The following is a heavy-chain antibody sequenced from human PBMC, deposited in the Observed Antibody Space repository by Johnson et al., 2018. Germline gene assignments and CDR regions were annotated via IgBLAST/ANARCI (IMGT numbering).Heavy chain of an antibody. CDR3: ARGVEMATTSRGTFDI. CDR1: GGTFSSYA. Sequence: VQLVETGAEVKKPGSSVKVSCKASGGTFSSYAISWVRQAPGQGLEWMGGIIPIFGTANYAQKFQGRVTITADESTSTAYMEVSSRRSEETAVYYCARGVEMATTSRGTFDIWGQGTLVTVSS. D-gene: IGHD5-24*01. J-gene: IGHJ3*02. CDR2: IIPIFGTA. V-gene: IGHV1-69*01.